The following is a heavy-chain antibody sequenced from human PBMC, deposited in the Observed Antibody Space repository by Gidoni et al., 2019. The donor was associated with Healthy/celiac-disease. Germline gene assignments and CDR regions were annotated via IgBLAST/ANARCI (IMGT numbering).Heavy chain of an antibody. CDR2: IKSKTDGGTT. V-gene: IGHV3-15*01. CDR3: TTLLHCSGGSCYSD. J-gene: IGHJ4*02. Sequence: EVQLVESGGGWVKTGGSRRLSCAASGFTFSNAWMRCVRQAPGQGLELVGRIKSKTDGGTTDYAAPVKGRFTISSDDSQHQLYLQMHSLKTEYTAVFYCTTLLHCSGGSCYSDWGQGTLVTVSS. D-gene: IGHD2-15*01. CDR1: GFTFSNAW.